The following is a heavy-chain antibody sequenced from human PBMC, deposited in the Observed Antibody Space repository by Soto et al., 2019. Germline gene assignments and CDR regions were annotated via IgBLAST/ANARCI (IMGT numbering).Heavy chain of an antibody. CDR1: GFTFSSYA. J-gene: IGHJ3*02. V-gene: IGHV3-64*01. CDR3: ARDREPGIAVASGAFDI. D-gene: IGHD6-19*01. Sequence: EVQLVESGGGLVQPGGSLRLSCAASGFTFSSYAMHWVRQAPGKGLEYVSAISSNGGSTYYANSVKGRFTISRDNSKNTLYLQMGSLRAEDMAVHYCARDREPGIAVASGAFDIWGQGTMVTVSS. CDR2: ISSNGGST.